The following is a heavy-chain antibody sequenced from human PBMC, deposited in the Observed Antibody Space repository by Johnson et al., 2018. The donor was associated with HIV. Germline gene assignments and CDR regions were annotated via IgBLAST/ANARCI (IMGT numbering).Heavy chain of an antibody. CDR1: GFIFDDYG. V-gene: IGHV3-20*04. CDR3: ARRDSGSLSFDI. D-gene: IGHD1-26*01. J-gene: IGHJ3*02. Sequence: VQLVESGGGVLRPGASLRLSCEGFGFIFDDYGLNWVRQGPGKGLEWVSGINWNGGNTGYADSVKGRCTISRDNDKSSVYMQMNNLRAEDTAFYYCARRDSGSLSFDIWGQGTRVTVSS. CDR2: INWNGGNT.